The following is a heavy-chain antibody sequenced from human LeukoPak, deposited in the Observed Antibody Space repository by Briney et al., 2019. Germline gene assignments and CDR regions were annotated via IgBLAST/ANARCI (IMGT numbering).Heavy chain of an antibody. V-gene: IGHV4-4*07. CDR3: AREGSSSGWRPFDI. J-gene: IGHJ3*02. D-gene: IGHD6-19*01. Sequence: SETLSLTCSVSGGSISSYYWSWIRQPAGKGLEWIGRIKNSGNTNYNPSLESRVTLSLDTSKNQFSLNLSSVTAADTAVYYCAREGSSSGWRPFDIWGQGTEVTVSS. CDR2: IKNSGNT. CDR1: GGSISSYY.